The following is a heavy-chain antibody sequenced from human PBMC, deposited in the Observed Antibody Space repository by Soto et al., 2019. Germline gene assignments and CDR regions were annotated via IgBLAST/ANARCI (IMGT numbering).Heavy chain of an antibody. J-gene: IGHJ6*02. CDR1: GFTFSSYG. CDR3: AKDWFGGYDSQGYYYGMDV. CDR2: ISYDGSNK. D-gene: IGHD5-12*01. V-gene: IGHV3-30*18. Sequence: PGGSLRLSCAASGFTFSSYGMHWVRQAPGKGLEWVAVISYDGSNKYYADSVKGRFTISRDNSKNTLYLQMNSLRAEDTAVYYCAKDWFGGYDSQGYYYGMDVWGQGTTVTVSS.